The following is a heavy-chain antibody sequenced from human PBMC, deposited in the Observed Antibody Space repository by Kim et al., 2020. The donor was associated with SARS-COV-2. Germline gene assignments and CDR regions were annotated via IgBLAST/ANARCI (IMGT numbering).Heavy chain of an antibody. D-gene: IGHD3-10*01. J-gene: IGHJ3*02. Sequence: GGYLRLSCAASGFTFSGSAMHWVRQASGKGLEWVGRIRSKANNYATAYTASVKGRFTISRDDSKNTAYLQMNSLNAEDTAVYYCTRLSLEFAFDIWGQGTMVTVSS. CDR2: IRSKANNYAT. V-gene: IGHV3-73*01. CDR1: GFTFSGSA. CDR3: TRLSLEFAFDI.